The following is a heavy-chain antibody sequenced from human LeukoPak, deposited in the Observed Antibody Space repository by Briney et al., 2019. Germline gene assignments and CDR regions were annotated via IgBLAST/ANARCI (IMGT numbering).Heavy chain of an antibody. Sequence: GASVKVSCKASGGTFSSYAISWVRQAPGQGLEWMGGIIPIFGTANYAQKFQGRVTITADESTSTAYMELSSLRSEDTAVYYCAREDGYCSSTSCYTVDYWGQGTLVTVSS. CDR3: AREDGYCSSTSCYTVDY. J-gene: IGHJ4*02. CDR2: IIPIFGTA. D-gene: IGHD2-2*02. CDR1: GGTFSSYA. V-gene: IGHV1-69*01.